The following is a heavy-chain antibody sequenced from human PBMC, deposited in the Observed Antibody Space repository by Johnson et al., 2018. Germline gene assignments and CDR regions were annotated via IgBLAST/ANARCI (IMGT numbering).Heavy chain of an antibody. CDR2: ISYDGSNK. CDR3: EGAFDI. V-gene: IGHV3-30*03. J-gene: IGHJ3*02. CDR1: GFTFSSYG. Sequence: QVQLVESGGGVVQPGRSLRLSCAASGFTFSSYGMHWVRQAPGKGLEWVAVISYDGSNKYYADSVKGRFIISRDNSKNTLYLQMNSLRAEATALYYCEGAFDIWGQGTMVTVSS.